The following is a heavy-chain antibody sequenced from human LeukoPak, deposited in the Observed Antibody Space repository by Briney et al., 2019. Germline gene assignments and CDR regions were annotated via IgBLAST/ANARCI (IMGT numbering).Heavy chain of an antibody. CDR2: INHSGST. CDR3: ARIRYFDWLTRYYFDY. V-gene: IGHV4-34*01. D-gene: IGHD3-9*01. CDR1: GGSFSGYY. Sequence: SSETLSLTCAVYGGSFSGYYWSWIRQPPGKGLEWIGEINHSGSTNYNPSLKSRVTISVDTSKNQFSLKLSSVNAADTAVYYCARIRYFDWLTRYYFDYWGQGTLVTVSS. J-gene: IGHJ4*02.